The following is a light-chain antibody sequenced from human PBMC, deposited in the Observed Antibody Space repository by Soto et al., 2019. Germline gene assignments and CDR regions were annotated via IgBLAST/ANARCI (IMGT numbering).Light chain of an antibody. CDR3: LQYHNLWA. CDR2: RAS. J-gene: IGKJ1*01. CDR1: QNIYSN. V-gene: IGKV3-15*01. Sequence: IVMTQSPATLSVPPGERATLSCRASQNIYSNVAWYQQRPGQAPRLLIYRASTRATGIPARFSGSGSGTEFTLTICSLQSEDFTVYSCLQYHNLWAFGQGTKVDI.